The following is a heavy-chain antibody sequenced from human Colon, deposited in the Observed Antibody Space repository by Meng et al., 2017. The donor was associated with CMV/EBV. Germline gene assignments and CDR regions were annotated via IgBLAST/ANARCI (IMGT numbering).Heavy chain of an antibody. CDR3: AKYCSSGACLDY. Sequence: CAASGFTFSVYLMHWVRQAPGKGLVWVSRIKYDGRSTTYADSVKGRFTISRDNAQNTVYLQMNSLRAEDTAVYYCAKYCSSGACLDYWGQGTLVTVSS. V-gene: IGHV3-74*03. CDR1: GFTFSVYL. J-gene: IGHJ4*02. D-gene: IGHD2-2*01. CDR2: IKYDGRST.